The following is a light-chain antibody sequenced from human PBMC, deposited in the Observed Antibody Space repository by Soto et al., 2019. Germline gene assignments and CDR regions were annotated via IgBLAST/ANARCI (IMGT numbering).Light chain of an antibody. Sequence: DIQMTQSPSTLSASVGDIVTISCRASQSINKWLAWYQHKPGKAPNLLIYEVSTLHSGVPSRFSGSGSGTEFTLTISSLRPDDFATYYCQHYSGDRATFGQGTKVDIK. V-gene: IGKV1-5*03. CDR3: QHYSGDRAT. J-gene: IGKJ1*01. CDR2: EVS. CDR1: QSINKW.